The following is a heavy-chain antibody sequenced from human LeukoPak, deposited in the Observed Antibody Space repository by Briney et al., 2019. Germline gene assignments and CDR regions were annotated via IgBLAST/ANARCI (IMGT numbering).Heavy chain of an antibody. V-gene: IGHV1-69*13. CDR3: ARVSLGNEPGSPQNYYYYGMDV. Sequence: ASVKVSCKASGGTFSSYAISWVRQAPGQGLEWMGGIIPIFGTANYAQKFQGRVTITADESTSTAYMELSSLRSEDTAVYYCARVSLGNEPGSPQNYYYYGMDVWGQGTTVTVSS. J-gene: IGHJ6*02. CDR1: GGTFSSYA. CDR2: IIPIFGTA.